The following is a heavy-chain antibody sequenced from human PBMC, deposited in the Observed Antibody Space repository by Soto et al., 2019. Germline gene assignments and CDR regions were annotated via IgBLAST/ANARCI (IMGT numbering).Heavy chain of an antibody. J-gene: IGHJ6*03. CDR2: ISSSSSYT. CDR3: ARDDGIFGVVPYYYYMDV. D-gene: IGHD3-3*01. V-gene: IGHV3-21*01. Sequence: EVPLVESGGGLVKPGGSLRLSCAASGFTFNNYNMNWVRQAPGKGLEWVSCISSSSSYTYYADSVRGRFTISRDNAENSLYLQMNSLRAEDTAVYYCARDDGIFGVVPYYYYMDVWGKGTTVTVSS. CDR1: GFTFNNYN.